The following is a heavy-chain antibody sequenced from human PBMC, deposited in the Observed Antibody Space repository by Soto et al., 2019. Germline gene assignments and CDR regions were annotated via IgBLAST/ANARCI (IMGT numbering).Heavy chain of an antibody. D-gene: IGHD2-15*01. J-gene: IGHJ6*01. CDR3: ARGWSIVVRVTTVGSGGIGV. V-gene: IGHV3-48*03. CDR2: ISSSGSTI. Sequence: TPGKGLEWVSYISSSGSTIYYADSVMGRFTISRDNAKNSLYLQMNSLRADDTAVYYCARGWSIVVRVTTVGSGGIGVWGEPTTVTVSS.